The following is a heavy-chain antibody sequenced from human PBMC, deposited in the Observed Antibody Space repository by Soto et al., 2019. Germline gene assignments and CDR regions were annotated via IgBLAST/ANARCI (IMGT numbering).Heavy chain of an antibody. V-gene: IGHV3-30-3*01. CDR3: ARSTGLGYYYYGMDV. CDR1: GFTFSSYA. D-gene: IGHD3-22*01. J-gene: IGHJ6*02. Sequence: QVQLVESGGGVVQPGRSLRLSCAASGFTFSSYAMHWVRQAPGKGLEWVAVISYDGSNKYYADSVKGRFTISRDNSKNTLYLQMNRLRAEDTAVYYCARSTGLGYYYYGMDVWGQGTTVTVSS. CDR2: ISYDGSNK.